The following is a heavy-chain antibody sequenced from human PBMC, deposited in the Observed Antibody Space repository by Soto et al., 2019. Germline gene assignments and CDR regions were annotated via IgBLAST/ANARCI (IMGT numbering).Heavy chain of an antibody. D-gene: IGHD3-10*01. J-gene: IGHJ5*02. CDR3: ARVAYYYGSGSYYHDP. Sequence: QVQLQQWGAGLLKPSETLSLTCAVYGGSFSGYYWSWIRQPPGKGLEWIGEINHSGSTNYNPSLKSRVTISVDTSKNQFSLKLSSVTAADTAVYYCARVAYYYGSGSYYHDPWGQGTLVTVSS. CDR1: GGSFSGYY. V-gene: IGHV4-34*01. CDR2: INHSGST.